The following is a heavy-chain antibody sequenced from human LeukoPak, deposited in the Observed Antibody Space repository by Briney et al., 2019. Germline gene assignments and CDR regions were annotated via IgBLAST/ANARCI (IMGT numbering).Heavy chain of an antibody. V-gene: IGHV3-11*04. CDR2: ISSGGSTI. CDR1: GFTFSDYY. CDR3: ARPYSSGWSYYYYMDV. D-gene: IGHD6-19*01. Sequence: GGSLRLSCAASGFTFSDYYMSWIRQAPGKGLGWVSYISSGGSTIDYADSVKGRFTISRYNAKNSLYLQMNSLRAEDTAVYYCARPYSSGWSYYYYMDVWGKGTTVTVSS. J-gene: IGHJ6*03.